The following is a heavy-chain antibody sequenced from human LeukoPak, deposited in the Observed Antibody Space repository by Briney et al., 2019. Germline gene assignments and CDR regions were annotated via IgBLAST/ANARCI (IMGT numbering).Heavy chain of an antibody. D-gene: IGHD5-12*01. V-gene: IGHV3-48*03. Sequence: PGGSLRLSCAASGFTFSSYEMNWVRQAPGKGLEWVSYISSSGSTIYYADSVKGRFTISRDNAKNSLYLQMNSLRAEDTAVYYCAREWRGYYYYYYMDVWGKGTTVTVSS. J-gene: IGHJ6*03. CDR1: GFTFSSYE. CDR3: AREWRGYYYYYYMDV. CDR2: ISSSGSTI.